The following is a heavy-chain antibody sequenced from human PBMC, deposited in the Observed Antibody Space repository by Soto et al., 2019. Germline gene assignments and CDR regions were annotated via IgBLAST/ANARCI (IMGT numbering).Heavy chain of an antibody. D-gene: IGHD6-19*01. J-gene: IGHJ6*02. CDR1: SFTLSRYW. V-gene: IGHV3-7*03. CDR2: IKQDGSEN. Sequence: GGSLRLSCAASSFTLSRYWLSWVRQAPGKGLEWVATIKQDGSENYYVDSVKGRFTISRDNAKNSLYLQMSSLRADDTAVYYCARDGPFISVAAPAFQYAMAVWGQGTTVTVSS. CDR3: ARDGPFISVAAPAFQYAMAV.